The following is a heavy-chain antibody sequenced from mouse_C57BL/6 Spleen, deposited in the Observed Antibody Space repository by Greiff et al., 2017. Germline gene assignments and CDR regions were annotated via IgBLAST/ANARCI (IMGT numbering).Heavy chain of an antibody. CDR2: ISSGGSYT. CDR1: GFTFSSYG. CDR3: ASSTAQASLDY. V-gene: IGHV5-6*01. D-gene: IGHD3-2*02. Sequence: EVKLMESGGDLVKPGGSLKLSCAASGFTFSSYGMSWVRQTPDKRLEWVATISSGGSYTYYPDSVKGRFTISRDNAKNTLYLQMSSLKSEDTAMYYCASSTAQASLDYWGQGTTLTVSS. J-gene: IGHJ2*01.